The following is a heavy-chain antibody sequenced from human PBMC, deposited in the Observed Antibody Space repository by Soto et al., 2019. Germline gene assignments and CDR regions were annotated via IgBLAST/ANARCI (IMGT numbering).Heavy chain of an antibody. D-gene: IGHD1-26*01. J-gene: IGHJ6*02. Sequence: QVQLVESGGGVVQPGRSLRLACAASGFSISDYGMEWVRQAPGKGLEWVALISYDGNNTYYADSVKGRFTISRDNSKDTLFLQMTGLRVKDTAVYYCAKGAGDRLSLGMDVWGQGTTVTVSS. V-gene: IGHV3-30*18. CDR1: GFSISDYG. CDR3: AKGAGDRLSLGMDV. CDR2: ISYDGNNT.